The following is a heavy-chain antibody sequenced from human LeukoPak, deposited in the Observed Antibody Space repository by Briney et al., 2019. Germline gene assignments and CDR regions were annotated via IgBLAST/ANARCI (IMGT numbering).Heavy chain of an antibody. CDR3: ARHSIIIDYYYFDY. CDR2: MKEPGTEK. D-gene: IGHD3-16*01. Sequence: GGSLRLSCAASGFPFSSYSMTWVRQAPGKGLEWVANMKEPGTEKYFVDSVRGRFTISRDNAKNSLYLQMNSLRAEDTAVYYCARHSIIIDYYYFDYWGQGALVTVSS. V-gene: IGHV3-7*01. CDR1: GFPFSSYS. J-gene: IGHJ4*02.